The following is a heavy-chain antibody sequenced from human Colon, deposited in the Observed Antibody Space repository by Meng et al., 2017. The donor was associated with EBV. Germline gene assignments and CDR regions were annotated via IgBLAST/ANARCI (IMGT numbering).Heavy chain of an antibody. Sequence: QGAGPGRVKPSGLLSATFAFPGGSIPERNAWSWGRQPPGKGLGWIGEIYHYGGTNYNPSPKSRVTISVEKSKNQISLKLTSVTAADTAVYYCARWAFIDSYGFDHWGQGTLVTVSS. D-gene: IGHD5-18*01. CDR2: IYHYGGT. J-gene: IGHJ4*02. CDR3: ARWAFIDSYGFDH. V-gene: IGHV4-4*02. CDR1: GGSIPERNA.